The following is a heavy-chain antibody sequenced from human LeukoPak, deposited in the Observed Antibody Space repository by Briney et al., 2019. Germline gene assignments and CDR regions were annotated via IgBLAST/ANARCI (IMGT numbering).Heavy chain of an antibody. D-gene: IGHD6-19*01. CDR3: ARDRKAVAGKLDY. J-gene: IGHJ4*02. CDR2: IKQDGSEK. V-gene: IGHV3-7*01. CDR1: GFTFSSYW. Sequence: GGSLRLSCAASGFTFSSYWMSWVRQAPGKGLEWVANIKQDGSEKYYVDSVKGRFTISRDNAKNSLYLQMNSLRAEDTAVYYCARDRKAVAGKLDYRGQGTLVTVSS.